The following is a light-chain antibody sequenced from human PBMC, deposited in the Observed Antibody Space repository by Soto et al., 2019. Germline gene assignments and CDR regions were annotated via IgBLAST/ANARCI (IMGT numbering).Light chain of an antibody. CDR3: AAWDDSLNGWV. J-gene: IGLJ3*02. Sequence: QLVLTQPPSASGTPGQRVTISCSGSRSNIGGNTVNWYQQLPGTAPKLLIYSDDQRPSGVPDRFSGSKSGTSASLAISELQSEDEADYYCAAWDDSLNGWVFGGGTKVTVL. V-gene: IGLV1-44*01. CDR2: SDD. CDR1: RSNIGGNT.